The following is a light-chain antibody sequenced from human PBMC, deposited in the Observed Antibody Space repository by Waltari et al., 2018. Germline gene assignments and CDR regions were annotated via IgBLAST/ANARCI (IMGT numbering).Light chain of an antibody. J-gene: IGLJ2*01. V-gene: IGLV3-25*03. CDR2: KDT. CDR1: ALPKQY. Sequence: SYELTQPPSVSVSPGQTAKIPCSGDALPKQYTYWYQQKPGQAPLLVIYKDTERPSGIPERFSGSSPGTTVTLTISGVQAEDEADYYCLSAYSGGSQGVFGGGTKLTVL. CDR3: LSAYSGGSQGV.